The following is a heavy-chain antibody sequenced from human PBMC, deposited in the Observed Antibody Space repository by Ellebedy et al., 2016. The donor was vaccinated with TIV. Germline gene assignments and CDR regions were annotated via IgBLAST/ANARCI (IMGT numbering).Heavy chain of an antibody. V-gene: IGHV3-11*04. Sequence: GESLKISCAASGFTFSDYYMSWIRQAPGKGLEWVSYISSSSSTIYYADSVKGRFTISRDNAKNSLYLQMNSLRDEDTAVYYCARIPLYCTNGVCHDYWGQGTLVTVSS. CDR2: ISSSSSTI. J-gene: IGHJ4*02. CDR1: GFTFSDYY. D-gene: IGHD2-8*01. CDR3: ARIPLYCTNGVCHDY.